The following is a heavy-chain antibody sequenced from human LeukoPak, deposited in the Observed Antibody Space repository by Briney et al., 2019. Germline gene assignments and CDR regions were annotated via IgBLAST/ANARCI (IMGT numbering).Heavy chain of an antibody. D-gene: IGHD3-3*01. V-gene: IGHV4-61*02. J-gene: IGHJ3*02. Sequence: SQTLSLTCTVSGGSISSGSYYWSWIRQPAGTGLEWIGRIYTSGSTNYNPSLKSRVTISVDTSKNQFSLKLTSVTAADTAVYYCARDRYDFWSGYYTPAAFDIWGQGTMVTVSS. CDR1: GGSISSGSYY. CDR2: IYTSGST. CDR3: ARDRYDFWSGYYTPAAFDI.